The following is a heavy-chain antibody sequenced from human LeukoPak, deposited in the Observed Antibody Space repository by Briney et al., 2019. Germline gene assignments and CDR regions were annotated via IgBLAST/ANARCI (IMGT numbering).Heavy chain of an antibody. Sequence: GESLRLSCAASGFTFSSYSMNWVRQAPGKGLEWVSSISSSSSYIYYADSVKGRFTISRDNAKNSLYLQMNSLRAEDTAVYYCARDLDTAMVGGHDYWGQGTLVTVSS. D-gene: IGHD5-18*01. CDR1: GFTFSSYS. J-gene: IGHJ4*02. V-gene: IGHV3-21*01. CDR2: ISSSSSYI. CDR3: ARDLDTAMVGGHDY.